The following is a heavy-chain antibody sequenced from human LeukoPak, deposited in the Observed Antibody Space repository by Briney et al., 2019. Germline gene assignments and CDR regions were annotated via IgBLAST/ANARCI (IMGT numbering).Heavy chain of an antibody. CDR1: GGSISSYY. CDR2: IHYTGST. Sequence: PSETLSLTCTVSGGSISSYYWSWIRQSPGKGLECIGYIHYTGSTYYNPSLKSRVTISVDTSKNQFSLKLSSVTAADTAVYYCARDPALGPFSGSYVGTAYWGQGTLVTVSS. D-gene: IGHD1-26*01. CDR3: ARDPALGPFSGSYVGTAY. J-gene: IGHJ4*02. V-gene: IGHV4-59*12.